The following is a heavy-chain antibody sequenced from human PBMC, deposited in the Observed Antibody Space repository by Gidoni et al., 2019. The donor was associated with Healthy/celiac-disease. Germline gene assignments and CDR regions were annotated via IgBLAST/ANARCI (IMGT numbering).Heavy chain of an antibody. CDR3: AKGVYALFEFLDF. J-gene: IGHJ4*02. CDR2: ISYDRSNK. V-gene: IGHV3-30*18. Sequence: QVQLVESGGGVVQPGRSLRLSCAASGFTFSSYGMHWVRQAPGKGLEWVAFISYDRSNKYYADSVKGRFTISRDNSKNTLYPQMNTLRAEDTAVYYCAKGVYALFEFLDFWGQGTLVRLL. D-gene: IGHD4-17*01. CDR1: GFTFSSYG.